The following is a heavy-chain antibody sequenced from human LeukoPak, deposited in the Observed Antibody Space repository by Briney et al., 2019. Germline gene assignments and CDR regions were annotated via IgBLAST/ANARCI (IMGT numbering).Heavy chain of an antibody. CDR3: ARERGGYYLDAFDI. CDR1: GFTFSSYA. Sequence: PGGSLRLSCAASGFTFSSYAMHWVRQAPGKGLEWVAVISYDGSNKYYADSVKGRFTISRDNSKNTLYLQMNSLRAEDTAVYYCARERGGYYLDAFDIWGQGTMVTVSS. D-gene: IGHD3-22*01. V-gene: IGHV3-30*04. J-gene: IGHJ3*02. CDR2: ISYDGSNK.